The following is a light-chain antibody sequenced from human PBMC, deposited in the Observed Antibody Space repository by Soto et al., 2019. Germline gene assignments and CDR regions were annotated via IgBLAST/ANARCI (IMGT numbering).Light chain of an antibody. Sequence: DIPMTQSPSSLSASVGDRVTITCRASHNINNYLNWYQQKPGKAPKLLIYAASSLQSGVPSRFSGSGSGTDFTLTISSLQPEDFATYYCQQSYSSPLTFGGGTKVEI. CDR2: AAS. CDR1: HNINNY. V-gene: IGKV1-39*01. CDR3: QQSYSSPLT. J-gene: IGKJ4*01.